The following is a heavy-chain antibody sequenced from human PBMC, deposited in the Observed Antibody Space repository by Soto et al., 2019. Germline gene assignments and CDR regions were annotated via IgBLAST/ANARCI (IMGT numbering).Heavy chain of an antibody. CDR3: ARTPDGSGRDGGDY. CDR1: GGTFSSYA. Sequence: QVQLVQSGAEVKKPGSSVKVSCKASGGTFSSYAISWVRQDPGQGREWIGGIITICGTANYAQKFQGRVKITADESTSTAYMELSSLRSEGTAVDYCARTPDGSGRDGGDYWGQGTLVTVSS. D-gene: IGHD3-10*01. V-gene: IGHV1-69*01. J-gene: IGHJ4*02. CDR2: IITICGTA.